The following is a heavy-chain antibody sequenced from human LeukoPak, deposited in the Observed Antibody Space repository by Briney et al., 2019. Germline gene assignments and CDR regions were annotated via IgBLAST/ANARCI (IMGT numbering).Heavy chain of an antibody. J-gene: IGHJ4*02. Sequence: PSETLSLTCAVYGGSFSGYYWSWIRQPPGKGLEWIGEINHSGSTNYNPSLKSRVTISVDTSKNQFSLKLSSVTAADTAAYYCARSQWKVVPAAYFDYWGQGTLVTVSS. CDR2: INHSGST. CDR3: ARSQWKVVPAAYFDY. V-gene: IGHV4-34*01. CDR1: GGSFSGYY. D-gene: IGHD2-2*01.